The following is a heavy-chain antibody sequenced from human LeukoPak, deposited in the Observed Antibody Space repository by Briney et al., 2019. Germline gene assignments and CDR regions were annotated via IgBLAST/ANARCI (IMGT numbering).Heavy chain of an antibody. Sequence: ASVKVSCKASGGTFSSYAISWVRQAPGQGLEWMGGIIPIFGTANYAQKFQGRVTITADESTSTAYMELSSLKSEDTVVYYCARLSGSYYGFYYFDYWGQGTLVTVSS. V-gene: IGHV1-69*13. J-gene: IGHJ4*02. CDR1: GGTFSSYA. CDR2: IIPIFGTA. D-gene: IGHD1-26*01. CDR3: ARLSGSYYGFYYFDY.